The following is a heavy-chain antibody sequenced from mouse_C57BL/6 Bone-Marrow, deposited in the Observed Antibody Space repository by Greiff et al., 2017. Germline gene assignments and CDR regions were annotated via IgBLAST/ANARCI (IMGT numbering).Heavy chain of an antibody. CDR1: GYAFTNYL. CDR2: INPGSGGT. J-gene: IGHJ1*03. Sequence: VQLQQSGAELVRPGTSVKVSCKASGYAFTNYLIEWVKQRPGQGLEWIGVINPGSGGTNYNEKFKGKATLTADKSSSTAYMQLSSLTSEDSAVYFCAREGYYGSNWYFDVWGTGTTVTVSS. V-gene: IGHV1-54*01. D-gene: IGHD1-1*01. CDR3: AREGYYGSNWYFDV.